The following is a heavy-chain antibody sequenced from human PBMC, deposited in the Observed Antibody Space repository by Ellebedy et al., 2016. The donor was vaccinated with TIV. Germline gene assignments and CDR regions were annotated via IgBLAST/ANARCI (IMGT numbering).Heavy chain of an antibody. V-gene: IGHV3-43*02. Sequence: PGGSLRLSCAASGFTSDDYAMHLVRRAPGKVLELVSLISRDGGSTYYADSVNGRFTISRDNSKNSLYLQMNSLRTEDTALYYCAKADGVYYYYYGMDVWGQGTTVTVSS. CDR3: AKADGVYYYYYGMDV. J-gene: IGHJ6*02. CDR1: GFTSDDYA. CDR2: ISRDGGST. D-gene: IGHD4-17*01.